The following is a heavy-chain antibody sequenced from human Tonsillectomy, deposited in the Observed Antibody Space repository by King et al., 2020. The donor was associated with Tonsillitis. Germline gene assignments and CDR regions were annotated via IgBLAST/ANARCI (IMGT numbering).Heavy chain of an antibody. CDR2: IAYDGSNK. V-gene: IGHV3-30-3*01. CDR1: GFTFSSYA. Sequence: QLVQSGGGVVQPGRSLRLSCAASGFTFSSYAMHWVRQAPGKGLEWVAVIAYDGSNKYYADSVKGRFTISRDNSKNTLYLQMNSLRAEDTAVYYCARGAVYYYTXSCLDCWGQGTLVTVSS. J-gene: IGHJ4*02. D-gene: IGHD3-22*01. CDR3: ARGAVYYYTXSCLDC.